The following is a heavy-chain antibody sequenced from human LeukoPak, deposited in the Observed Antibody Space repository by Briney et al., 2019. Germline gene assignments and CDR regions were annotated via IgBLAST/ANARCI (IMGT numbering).Heavy chain of an antibody. Sequence: PGGSLRLSCGASGFTFSSYGMHWVRQAPGKGLEWVAVISYDGSNKYYADSVKGRFTISRDNSKNTLYLQMNSLRAEDTAVYYCAKDRGGAFDIWGQGTMVTVSS. V-gene: IGHV3-30*18. J-gene: IGHJ3*02. D-gene: IGHD4-23*01. CDR1: GFTFSSYG. CDR2: ISYDGSNK. CDR3: AKDRGGAFDI.